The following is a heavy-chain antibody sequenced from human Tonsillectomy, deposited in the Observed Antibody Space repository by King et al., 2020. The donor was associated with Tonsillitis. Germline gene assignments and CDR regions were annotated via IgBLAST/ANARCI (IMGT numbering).Heavy chain of an antibody. CDR3: ARDGRRDTIFGENVYGMDV. V-gene: IGHV3-66*01. CDR2: IYSGGST. J-gene: IGHJ6*02. Sequence: VQLVESGGGLVQPGGSLRLSCAASGFTVSNNYINWVRQAPGKGLEWVSVIYSGGSTYYADSVKGRFSISRDNSKNTLYLQMNSLRVEDTAVYYCARDGRRDTIFGENVYGMDVWGQGTTVTVSS. CDR1: GFTVSNNY. D-gene: IGHD3-3*01.